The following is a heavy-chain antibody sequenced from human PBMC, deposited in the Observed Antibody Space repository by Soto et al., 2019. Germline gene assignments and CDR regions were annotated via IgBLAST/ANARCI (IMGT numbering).Heavy chain of an antibody. V-gene: IGHV4-59*01. J-gene: IGHJ6*02. CDR1: GGSISSYY. D-gene: IGHD3-10*01. CDR3: ARDGRLMHRGFSYYNGMDV. Sequence: SETLSLTCTVSGGSISSYYWSWIRQPPGKGLEWIGYIYYSGNIYYSGNTNYNPSLKSRVTISVDTSKNHLSLKLTSVTAADTAVYFCARDGRLMHRGFSYYNGMDVWGRGTTVTVSS. CDR2: IYYSGNIYYSGNT.